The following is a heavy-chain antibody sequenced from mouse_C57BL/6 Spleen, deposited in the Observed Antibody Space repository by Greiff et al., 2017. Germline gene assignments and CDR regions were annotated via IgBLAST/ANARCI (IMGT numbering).Heavy chain of an antibody. Sequence: QVQLKQPGAELVKPGASVKMSCKASGYTFTSYWITWVKQRPGQGLEWIGDIYPGSGSTNYNEKFKSKATLTVDTSSSTAYMQLSSLRSEDSAVXYCARAYDGYYGYFDVWGTGTTVTVSS. CDR3: ARAYDGYYGYFDV. CDR2: IYPGSGST. D-gene: IGHD2-3*01. V-gene: IGHV1-55*01. CDR1: GYTFTSYW. J-gene: IGHJ1*03.